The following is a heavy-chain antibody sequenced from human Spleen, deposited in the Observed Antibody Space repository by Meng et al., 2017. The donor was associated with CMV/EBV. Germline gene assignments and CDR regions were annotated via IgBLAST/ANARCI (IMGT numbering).Heavy chain of an antibody. CDR2: ILTIAEGGTT. J-gene: IGHJ4*02. CDR3: TSGNGKSDCDY. V-gene: IGHV3-15*07. Sequence: AASGFTFTNSYMNWVRQAPGKGLEWGGRILTIAEGGTTDYIAPVKGRFTISRDDSENTVYLQMNSLKTEDTALYYCTSGNGKSDCDYWGQGTLVTVSS. CDR1: GFTFTNSY.